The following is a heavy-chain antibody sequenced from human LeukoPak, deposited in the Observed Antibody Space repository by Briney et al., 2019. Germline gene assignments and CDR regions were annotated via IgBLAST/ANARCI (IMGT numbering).Heavy chain of an antibody. CDR1: GYTFTDYL. D-gene: IGHD2/OR15-2a*01. CDR2: VDPENGET. CDR3: AKDFRGAADS. V-gene: IGHV1-69-2*01. Sequence: ASVKISCKASGYTFTDYLMHWVRQAPGKGFEWMGRVDPENGETEYAQKFQDRVIITADTSTDTTYMELSSLRSDDTALFYCAKDFRGAADSWGQGTLVTVSS. J-gene: IGHJ4*02.